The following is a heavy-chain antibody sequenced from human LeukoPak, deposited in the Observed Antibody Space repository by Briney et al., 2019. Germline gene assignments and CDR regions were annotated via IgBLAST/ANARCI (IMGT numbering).Heavy chain of an antibody. CDR2: IYYSGST. CDR3: ARGPLHCSSTSCYDSWFDP. CDR1: GGSISSYY. D-gene: IGHD2-2*01. Sequence: SETLSLTCTVSGGSISSYYWSWIRQPPGKGLEWIGYIYYSGSTNYNPSLKSRVTISVDTSKNQFSLKLSSVTAAGTAVYYCARGPLHCSSTSCYDSWFDPWGQGTLVTVSS. J-gene: IGHJ5*02. V-gene: IGHV4-59*01.